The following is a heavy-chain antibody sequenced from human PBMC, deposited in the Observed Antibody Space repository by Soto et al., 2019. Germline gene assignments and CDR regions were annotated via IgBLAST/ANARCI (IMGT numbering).Heavy chain of an antibody. CDR1: GFTFSSYA. CDR2: ISYDGSNK. V-gene: IGHV3-30-3*01. J-gene: IGHJ4*02. D-gene: IGHD2-21*01. CDR3: AREPRQFVACWALLGY. Sequence: PGGSLRLSCAASGFTFSSYAMHWVRQAPGKGLEWVAVISYDGSNKYYADSVKGRFTISRDNSKNTLYLQMNSLRAEDTAVYYCAREPRQFVACWALLGYWGQGTLVTVSS.